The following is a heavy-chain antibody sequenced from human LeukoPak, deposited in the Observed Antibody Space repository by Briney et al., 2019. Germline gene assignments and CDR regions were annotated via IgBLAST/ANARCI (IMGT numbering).Heavy chain of an antibody. Sequence: GGSLRLSCAASGFTFSSYAMSWVRQAPGKGLEWVSAISGSGGSTYYADSVKGRFTISRDNSKNTLYLQMNSLRAEDTAVYYCARDGGAYDSSGYYVYFDYWGQGTLVTVSS. CDR3: ARDGGAYDSSGYYVYFDY. CDR2: ISGSGGST. V-gene: IGHV3-23*01. D-gene: IGHD3-22*01. CDR1: GFTFSSYA. J-gene: IGHJ4*02.